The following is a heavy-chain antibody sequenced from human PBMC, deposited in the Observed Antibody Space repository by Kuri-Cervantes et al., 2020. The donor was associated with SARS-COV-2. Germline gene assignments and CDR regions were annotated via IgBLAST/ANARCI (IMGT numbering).Heavy chain of an antibody. Sequence: GESLKISCAASGFTFSSFPMSWVRQAPGKGLEWVSGISGSGANTYYADSVKGWFTISRDNSKNTLYLQMNSLRAEDTAVYYCVKDSRAYYFDYWGQGTLVTVSS. CDR3: VKDSRAYYFDY. CDR2: ISGSGANT. D-gene: IGHD2/OR15-2a*01. CDR1: GFTFSSFP. J-gene: IGHJ4*02. V-gene: IGHV3-23*01.